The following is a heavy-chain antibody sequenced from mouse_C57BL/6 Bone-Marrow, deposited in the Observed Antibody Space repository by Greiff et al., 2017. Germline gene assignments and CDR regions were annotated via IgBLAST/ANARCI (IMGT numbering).Heavy chain of an antibody. CDR2: ISSGGSYT. CDR1: GFTFSSYG. CDR3: ARQGGSYYYAMDY. D-gene: IGHD1-2*01. Sequence: EVKLVESGGDLVKPGGSLKLSCAASGFTFSSYGMSWVRQTPDKRLEWVATISSGGSYTYYPDSVKGRFTISRDNAKNTLYLQMSSRKSEDTAMYYCARQGGSYYYAMDYWGQGTSVTVSS. J-gene: IGHJ4*01. V-gene: IGHV5-6*02.